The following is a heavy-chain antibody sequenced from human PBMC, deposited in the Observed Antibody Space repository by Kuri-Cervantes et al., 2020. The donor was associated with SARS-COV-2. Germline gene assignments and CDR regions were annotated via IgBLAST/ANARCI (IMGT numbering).Heavy chain of an antibody. CDR1: GYTLTELS. V-gene: IGHV1-24*01. J-gene: IGHJ4*02. CDR2: FDPEDGET. Sequence: ASEKVSCKVSGYTLTELSMHWLRQAPGKGLEWMGGFDPEDGETIYAQKFQGRVTMTEDTSTDTAYMELSSLRSEDTAVYYCAVGDYGGNYPLGSHWGQGTLVTVSS. D-gene: IGHD4-23*01. CDR3: AVGDYGGNYPLGSH.